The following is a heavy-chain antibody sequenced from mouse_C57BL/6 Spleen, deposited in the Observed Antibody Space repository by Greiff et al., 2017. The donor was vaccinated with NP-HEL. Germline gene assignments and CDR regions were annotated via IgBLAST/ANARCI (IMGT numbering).Heavy chain of an antibody. CDR1: GFTFTDYY. J-gene: IGHJ4*01. CDR2: IRNKANGYTT. D-gene: IGHD2-3*01. Sequence: EVMLVESGGGLVQPGGSLSLSCAASGFTFTDYYMSWVRQPPGKALEWLGFIRNKANGYTTEYSASVKGRFTISISNSQSILYLQRDALRAKDSAPYYCASSYDGYYEGALDYWGQGTTVTVSS. CDR3: ASSYDGYYEGALDY. V-gene: IGHV7-3*01.